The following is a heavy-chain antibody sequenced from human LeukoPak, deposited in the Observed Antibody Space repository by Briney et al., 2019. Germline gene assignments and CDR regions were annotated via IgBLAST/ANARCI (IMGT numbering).Heavy chain of an antibody. D-gene: IGHD3-16*02. Sequence: GGSLRLSCAASGFTLSSYEMNWVRQAPGKGLEWVSYISSSGSPIYYADSVKGRFTISRDNAKNSLFLQMNSLRAEDTAVYYCARGSFLITFGGFIGWGQGTLVTVSS. CDR2: ISSSGSPI. CDR3: ARGSFLITFGGFIG. V-gene: IGHV3-48*03. J-gene: IGHJ4*02. CDR1: GFTLSSYE.